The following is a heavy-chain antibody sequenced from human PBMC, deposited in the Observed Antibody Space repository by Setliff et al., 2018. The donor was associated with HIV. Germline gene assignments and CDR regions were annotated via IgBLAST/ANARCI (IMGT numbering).Heavy chain of an antibody. J-gene: IGHJ4*02. CDR3: AGHPAGTPARIDY. CDR1: GGSFSSNIYY. V-gene: IGHV4-39*01. Sequence: PSETLSLTCTVSGGSFSSNIYYWGWIRRPPGRGLEWFGSIYYSGNTYYNPSLKRRVTMTVDTSNNQFSLSLTSVTATDTATYYCAGHPAGTPARIDYWGRGTLVTVSS. D-gene: IGHD2-2*01. CDR2: IYYSGNT.